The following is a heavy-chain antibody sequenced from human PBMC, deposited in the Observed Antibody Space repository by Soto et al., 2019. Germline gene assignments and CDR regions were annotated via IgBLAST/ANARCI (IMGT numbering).Heavy chain of an antibody. J-gene: IGHJ6*04. CDR1: GGTFSSYA. CDR3: ARDRLSTVTTNSRMTDGMDV. V-gene: IGHV1-69*01. D-gene: IGHD4-17*01. CDR2: IIPIFGTA. Sequence: QVQLVQSGAEVKKPGSSVKVSCKASGGTFSSYAISWVRQAPGQGLEWMGGIIPIFGTANYAQKFQGRVTITADESTSTADMELSSLRSEDTAVYYCARDRLSTVTTNSRMTDGMDVWGEGSMVTVSS.